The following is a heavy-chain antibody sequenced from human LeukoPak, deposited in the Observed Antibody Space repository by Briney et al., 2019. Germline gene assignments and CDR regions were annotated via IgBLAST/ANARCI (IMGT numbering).Heavy chain of an antibody. J-gene: IGHJ4*02. V-gene: IGHV3-30*18. CDR1: GFTFSSYG. D-gene: IGHD4-23*01. CDR2: ISYDGSNK. CDR3: AKEDYGGNPTLFDY. Sequence: GGSLRLSCAASGFTFSSYGMHWVRQAPGKGLEWVAVISYDGSNKYYADSVKGRFTISRDNSKNTLYLQMNSLRAEDTAVYYCAKEDYGGNPTLFDYWGQGTLVTVSS.